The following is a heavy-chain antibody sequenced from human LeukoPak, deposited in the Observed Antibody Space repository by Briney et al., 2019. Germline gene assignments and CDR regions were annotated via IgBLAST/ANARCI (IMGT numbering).Heavy chain of an antibody. V-gene: IGHV4-59*01. CDR1: GGSISSYY. J-gene: IGHJ6*02. CDR3: AREATGYYRSNGMVV. Sequence: PSETLSLTCTVSGGSISSYYWSWIRQPPGKGLEWIGYIYYSGSTNYNPSLKSRVTISVDTSKNQFSLKLSSVTAADTAVYYCAREATGYYRSNGMVVWGQGTTVTVSS. CDR2: IYYSGST. D-gene: IGHD3-10*01.